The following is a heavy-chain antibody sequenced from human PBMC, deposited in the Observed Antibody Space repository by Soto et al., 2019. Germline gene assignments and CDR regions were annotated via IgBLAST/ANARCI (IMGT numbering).Heavy chain of an antibody. J-gene: IGHJ5*02. CDR2: INAGNGNT. D-gene: IGHD2-2*01. CDR1: GYTFTSYA. Sequence: ASVKVSCKASGYTFTSYAMHWVRQAPGQRLEWMGWINAGNGNTKYSQKFQGRVTITRDTSASTAYMELSSLRSEDTAVYYCARVPYCSSTSCYENWFDPWGQGTLVTVSS. V-gene: IGHV1-3*01. CDR3: ARVPYCSSTSCYENWFDP.